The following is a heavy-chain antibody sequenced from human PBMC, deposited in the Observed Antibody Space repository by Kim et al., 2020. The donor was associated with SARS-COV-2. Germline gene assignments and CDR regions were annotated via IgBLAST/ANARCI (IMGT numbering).Heavy chain of an antibody. CDR2: ITKSSATI. CDR3: VRDRMGGAFDM. Sequence: GGSLRLSGATSGFTFSAYDMNWVRQAPGKGLEWLSFITKSSATIYYADSVEGRFTISRDNAKNSLFLQMNSLRDEDTALYYCVRDRMGGAFDMWGQGTMVTLSS. V-gene: IGHV3-48*02. J-gene: IGHJ3*02. D-gene: IGHD3-16*01. CDR1: GFTFSAYD.